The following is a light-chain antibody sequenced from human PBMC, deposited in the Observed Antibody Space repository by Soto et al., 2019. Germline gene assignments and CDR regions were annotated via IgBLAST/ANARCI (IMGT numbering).Light chain of an antibody. Sequence: QSVLTQPPSVSAAPGQTVTISCSGSSGNIGDNHVSWYQQLPGTAPKLLMYENDLRPSGITDRFSGSKSGTSATLGIAGLPTGDEAEYYCSTWDSSLSAGVFGGGTKLTVL. J-gene: IGLJ2*01. CDR3: STWDSSLSAGV. CDR1: SGNIGDNH. V-gene: IGLV1-51*02. CDR2: END.